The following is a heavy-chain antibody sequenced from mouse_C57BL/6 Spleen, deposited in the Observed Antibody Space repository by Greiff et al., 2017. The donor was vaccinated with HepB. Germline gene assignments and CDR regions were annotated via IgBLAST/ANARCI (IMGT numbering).Heavy chain of an antibody. CDR1: GFTFSDYY. CDR2: ISNGGGST. Sequence: EVKLVESGGGLVQPGGSLKLSCAASGFTFSDYYMYWVRQTPEKRLEWVAYISNGGGSTYYPDTVKGRFTISRDNAKNTLYLQMSRLKSEDTAMYYCARHYYYGSSYAMDYWGQGTSVTVAS. CDR3: ARHYYYGSSYAMDY. D-gene: IGHD1-1*01. J-gene: IGHJ4*01. V-gene: IGHV5-12*01.